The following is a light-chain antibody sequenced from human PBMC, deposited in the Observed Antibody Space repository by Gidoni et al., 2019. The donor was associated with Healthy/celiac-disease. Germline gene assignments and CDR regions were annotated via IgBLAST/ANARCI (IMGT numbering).Light chain of an antibody. J-gene: IGKJ4*01. CDR2: AAS. Sequence: DIQMTQSPSSLSASVGDRVTITCRASQSISNYLNWYQQKPGKAPKLLIYAASSLQSGVPSRFSGSGSGTDFTLTISSLQPEDFATYYCQQSYSTPLTFGGXTKVEIK. CDR3: QQSYSTPLT. CDR1: QSISNY. V-gene: IGKV1-39*01.